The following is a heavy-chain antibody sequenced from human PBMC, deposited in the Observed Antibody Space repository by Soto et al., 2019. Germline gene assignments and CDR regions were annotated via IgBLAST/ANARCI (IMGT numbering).Heavy chain of an antibody. CDR2: IFSSGST. CDR1: GGSINTFY. J-gene: IGHJ4*02. D-gene: IGHD5-12*01. CDR3: AREGSYSAYNFAHGIQLWSFDF. V-gene: IGHV4-4*07. Sequence: SETLSLTCTVSGGSINTFYWSWVRQPAGKGLEWIGRIFSSGSTSLNPSLESRVAMSVDTSKNHFSLNLSSVTAADMAVYYCAREGSYSAYNFAHGIQLWSFDFWGQGALVTVS.